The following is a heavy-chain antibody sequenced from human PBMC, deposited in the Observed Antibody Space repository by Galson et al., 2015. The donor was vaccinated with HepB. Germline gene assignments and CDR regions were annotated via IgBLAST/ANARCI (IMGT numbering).Heavy chain of an antibody. Sequence: SVKVSCKASGYTFTGYYMHWVRQAPGQGLEWMGRINPNSGGTNYAQKFQGRVTMTRDTSISTAYMELSRLRSDDTVVYYCARGASLRYFDWLGAVDAFDIWGQGTMVTVSS. J-gene: IGHJ3*02. CDR2: INPNSGGT. CDR1: GYTFTGYY. CDR3: ARGASLRYFDWLGAVDAFDI. D-gene: IGHD3-9*01. V-gene: IGHV1-2*05.